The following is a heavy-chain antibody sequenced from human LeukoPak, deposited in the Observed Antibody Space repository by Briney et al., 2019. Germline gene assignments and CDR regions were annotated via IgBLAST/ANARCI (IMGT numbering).Heavy chain of an antibody. D-gene: IGHD3-22*01. CDR1: GFTFSSYG. CDR3: AKDTPYYDSSGYYYY. Sequence: PGGSLRLSCAASGFTFSSYGMHWVRQAPGKGLEWVAFIRYDGSNKYYADSVKGRFTISRDNSKNTLYLQMNSLRAEDTAVYYCAKDTPYYDSSGYYYYWGQGTLVTVSS. V-gene: IGHV3-30*02. J-gene: IGHJ4*02. CDR2: IRYDGSNK.